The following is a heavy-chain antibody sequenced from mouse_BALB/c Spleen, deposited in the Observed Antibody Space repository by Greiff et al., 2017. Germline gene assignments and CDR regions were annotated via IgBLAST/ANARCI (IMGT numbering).Heavy chain of an antibody. Sequence: VQLQQSGAELVRPGASVKLSCKASGFNIKDYSMHWVKQRPEQGLEWIGWIDPENGNTIYDPKFQGKASITADTSSNTAYLQLSSLTSEDTAVYYCAKGTTAKWFAYWGQGTLVTVSA. J-gene: IGHJ3*01. V-gene: IGHV14-1*02. CDR3: AKGTTAKWFAY. CDR1: GFNIKDYS. CDR2: IDPENGNT. D-gene: IGHD1-2*01.